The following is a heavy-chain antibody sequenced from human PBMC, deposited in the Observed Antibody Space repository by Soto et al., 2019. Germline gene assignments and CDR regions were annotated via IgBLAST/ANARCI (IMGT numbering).Heavy chain of an antibody. D-gene: IGHD2-2*01. CDR1: GYTLTELS. V-gene: IGHV1-24*01. Sequence: ASLKVSCKVSGYTLTELSMHRVRQAPGKGLEWMGGFDPEDVETIYAQKFQGRVTMTEDTSTDTAYMELSSLRSDDTAVYYCATLRSGAAMGFDYWGQGTLVTVSS. CDR3: ATLRSGAAMGFDY. J-gene: IGHJ4*02. CDR2: FDPEDVET.